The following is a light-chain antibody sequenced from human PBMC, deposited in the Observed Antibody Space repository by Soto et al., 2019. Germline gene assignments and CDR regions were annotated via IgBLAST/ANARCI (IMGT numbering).Light chain of an antibody. J-gene: IGLJ3*02. CDR2: END. CDR1: SGFIANNY. V-gene: IGLV6-57*03. CDR3: QSYDSTSQV. Sequence: NFMLTQSHSVSESPGKTVTISCTRSSGFIANNYVQWYQQRPDSAPRTVIYENDQKPSGVPDRFSGSIDISSNSASLIISGQKTEDEGDYYCQSYDSTSQVFGGGTKLTVL.